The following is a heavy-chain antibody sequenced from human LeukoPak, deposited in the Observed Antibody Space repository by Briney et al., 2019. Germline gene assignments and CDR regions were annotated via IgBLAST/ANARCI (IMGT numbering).Heavy chain of an antibody. J-gene: IGHJ4*02. D-gene: IGHD6-13*01. CDR2: INHSGST. V-gene: IGHV4-4*02. Sequence: SGTLSLTCAVSGGSISSSNWWSWVRQPPGKGLEWIGEINHSGSTNYNPSLKSRVTISVDKSKNQFSLKLSSVTAADTAVYYCARGMGDSSSWYPSDYWGQGTLVTVSS. CDR3: ARGMGDSSSWYPSDY. CDR1: GGSISSSNW.